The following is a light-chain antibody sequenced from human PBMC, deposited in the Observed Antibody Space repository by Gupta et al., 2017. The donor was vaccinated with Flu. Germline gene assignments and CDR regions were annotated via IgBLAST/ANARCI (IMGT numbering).Light chain of an antibody. J-gene: IGKJ4*01. CDR3: QQYYTAPRT. V-gene: IGKV4-1*01. Sequence: DIVMTQSPDSLAVSLGERATINCKSSQSVLYSSNNKNYLAWYQQKPGQPPKLLIYWASTRESGVPDRFSGSGSGTDFSLSISNLQAEDVAVYYCQQYYTAPRTFGGGTKVEI. CDR1: QSVLYSSNNKNY. CDR2: WAS.